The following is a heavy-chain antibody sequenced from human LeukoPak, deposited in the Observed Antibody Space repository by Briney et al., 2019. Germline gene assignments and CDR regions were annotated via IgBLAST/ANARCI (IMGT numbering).Heavy chain of an antibody. J-gene: IGHJ6*02. V-gene: IGHV7-4-1*02. Sequence: GASVKVSCKASGYTFTSYAMNWVRQAPGQGLEWMGWINTNTGNPTYAQGFTGGFVFSLDTSVSTAYLQISSLKAEDTAVYYCARGGRVGGDYYGMDVRGQRTTVTVSS. D-gene: IGHD1-26*01. CDR3: ARGGRVGGDYYGMDV. CDR2: INTNTGNP. CDR1: GYTFTSYA.